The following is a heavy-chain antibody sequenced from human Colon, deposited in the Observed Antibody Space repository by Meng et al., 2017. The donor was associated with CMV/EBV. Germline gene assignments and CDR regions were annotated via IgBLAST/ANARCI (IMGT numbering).Heavy chain of an antibody. CDR1: GFTVSNNY. D-gene: IGHD3-3*01. CDR3: ARGMYDFSSGYFSRPPNYAMDV. J-gene: IGHJ6*02. CDR2: LYSGGNT. V-gene: IGHV3-66*02. Sequence: GESLKISCAASGFTVSNNYMSWVRQAPGKGLEWVSVLYSGGNTYYADSVKGRFTISRDSSKNTLYLQMNSLRPEDTAAYYCARGMYDFSSGYFSRPPNYAMDVWGQGTTVTV.